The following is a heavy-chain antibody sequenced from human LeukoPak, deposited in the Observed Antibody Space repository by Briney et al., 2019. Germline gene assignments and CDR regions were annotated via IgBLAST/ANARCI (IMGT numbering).Heavy chain of an antibody. V-gene: IGHV1-2*02. J-gene: IGHJ4*02. Sequence: ASVKVSCKASGYTFTGYYMHWIRQAPGHGLEWMAWINPNSGGTNSAQKFQGRVTMTRDTSISTAYMELSRLRSDDTAVYYCARIRGYSYGYFDYWGQGTLVTVSS. CDR2: INPNSGGT. CDR1: GYTFTGYY. D-gene: IGHD5-18*01. CDR3: ARIRGYSYGYFDY.